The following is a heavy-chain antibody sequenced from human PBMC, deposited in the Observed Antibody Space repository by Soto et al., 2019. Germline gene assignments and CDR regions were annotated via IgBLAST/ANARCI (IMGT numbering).Heavy chain of an antibody. CDR3: ASPKKGHFDWCFDY. Sequence: ASVKVSCKASGGTFSSYAISWVRQAPGRGLEWMGGIIPIFGTANYAQKFQGRVTITADESTSTAYMELSSLRSEDTAVYYCASPKKGHFDWCFDYWGQGTLVTVSS. V-gene: IGHV1-69*13. D-gene: IGHD3-9*01. J-gene: IGHJ4*02. CDR2: IIPIFGTA. CDR1: GGTFSSYA.